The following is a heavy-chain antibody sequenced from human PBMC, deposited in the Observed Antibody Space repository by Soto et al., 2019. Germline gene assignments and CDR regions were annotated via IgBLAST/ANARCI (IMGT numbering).Heavy chain of an antibody. CDR3: TTGQEHNYDFDN. CDR2: IKSKTDGGTT. J-gene: IGHJ4*02. V-gene: IGHV3-15*07. CDR1: GFTFSNAW. Sequence: EVQLVESGGGLVKPGGSLRLSCAASGFTFSNAWMNWVRQAPGKGLEWVGRIKSKTDGGTTDYAAPVKGRFTISRDDSKNTLSLQMSSLKTEDTAVYYCTTGQEHNYDFDNWGQGTLVTVSS. D-gene: IGHD3-22*01.